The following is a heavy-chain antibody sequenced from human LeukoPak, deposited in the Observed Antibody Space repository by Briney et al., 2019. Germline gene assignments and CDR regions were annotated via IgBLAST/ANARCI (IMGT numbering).Heavy chain of an antibody. CDR2: ISAYNGNT. CDR3: ATVYVGGYYYMDV. Sequence: ASVKVSCKASGYTFTSYYTHWVRQAPGQGLEWMGWISAYNGNTNYAQKLQGRVTMTTDTSTSTAYMELRSLRSEDTAVYYCATVYVGGYYYMDVWGKGTTVTISS. CDR1: GYTFTSYY. D-gene: IGHD2/OR15-2a*01. J-gene: IGHJ6*03. V-gene: IGHV1-18*04.